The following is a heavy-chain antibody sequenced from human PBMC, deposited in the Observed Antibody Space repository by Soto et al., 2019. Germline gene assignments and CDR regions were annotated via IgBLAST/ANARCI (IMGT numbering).Heavy chain of an antibody. CDR3: ARAAGDTTGIRYFFDH. J-gene: IGHJ4*02. Sequence: GGSLRLSCAASGFTFSTHWMHWVRQAPGKGLVWVSRINSDGSGTNYADSVKGRFTISRDNAKNTLFLQMNSLRAEDTAVYYCARAAGDTTGIRYFFDHWGQGTLVTVSS. CDR2: INSDGSGT. D-gene: IGHD1-1*01. CDR1: GFTFSTHW. V-gene: IGHV3-74*01.